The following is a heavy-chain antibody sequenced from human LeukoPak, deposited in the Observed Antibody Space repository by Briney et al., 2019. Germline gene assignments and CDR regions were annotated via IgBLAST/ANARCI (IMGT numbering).Heavy chain of an antibody. CDR2: ISSSSSII. Sequence: PGGSLRLSCAASGLTSSSYSMNWVRQAPGKGLEWVSYISSSSSIISYADSVKGRFTISRENAKNSLYLQMNSLRDEDTAVYYCARTVIAVAANWFDPWGQGTLVTVSS. CDR1: GLTSSSYS. J-gene: IGHJ5*02. D-gene: IGHD6-19*01. CDR3: ARTVIAVAANWFDP. V-gene: IGHV3-48*02.